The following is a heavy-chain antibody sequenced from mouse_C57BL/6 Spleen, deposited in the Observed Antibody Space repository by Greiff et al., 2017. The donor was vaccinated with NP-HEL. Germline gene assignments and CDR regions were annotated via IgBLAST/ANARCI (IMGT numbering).Heavy chain of an antibody. V-gene: IGHV1-82*01. Sequence: QVQLQQSGPELVKPGASVKISCKASGYAFSSSWMNWVKQRPGKGLEWIGRIYPGDGDTNYNGKLKGKATLTADKSSSTAYMQLSSLTSEDSAVYFGARSRSYDYDGDWFAYWGQGTLVTVSA. CDR1: GYAFSSSW. J-gene: IGHJ3*01. CDR2: IYPGDGDT. D-gene: IGHD2-4*01. CDR3: ARSRSYDYDGDWFAY.